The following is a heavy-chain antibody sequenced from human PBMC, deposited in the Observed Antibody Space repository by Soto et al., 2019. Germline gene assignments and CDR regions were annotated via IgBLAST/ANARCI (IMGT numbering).Heavy chain of an antibody. J-gene: IGHJ4*02. Sequence: GGSLRLSCAASGFTFSNAWMNWVRQAPGKGLEWVGRIKSKTDGGTTDYAAPVKGRFTISRDDSKNTLYLQMNSLKTEDTAVYYCTTGPVVAATPPPPNFDYWGQGTLVTVSS. CDR3: TTGPVVAATPPPPNFDY. V-gene: IGHV3-15*07. CDR1: GFTFSNAW. D-gene: IGHD2-15*01. CDR2: IKSKTDGGTT.